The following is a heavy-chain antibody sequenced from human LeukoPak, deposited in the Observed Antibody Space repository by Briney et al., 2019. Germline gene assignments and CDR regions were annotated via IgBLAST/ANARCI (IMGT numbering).Heavy chain of an antibody. CDR1: GYTFTSYY. V-gene: IGHV1-46*01. D-gene: IGHD6-19*01. Sequence: ASVKVSCKASGYTFTSYYMHWVRQAPGQGLEWMGIINPSGGGTSYAQKFQGRVTMTRNTSISTAYMELSSLRSEDTAVYYCARGSSGWYFFDYWGQGTLVTVSS. CDR3: ARGSSGWYFFDY. CDR2: INPSGGGT. J-gene: IGHJ4*02.